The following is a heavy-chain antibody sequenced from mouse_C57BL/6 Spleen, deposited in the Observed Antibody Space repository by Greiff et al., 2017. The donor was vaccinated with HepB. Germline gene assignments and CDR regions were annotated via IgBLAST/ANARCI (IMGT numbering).Heavy chain of an antibody. CDR3: ARSGYGNLYYFDY. J-gene: IGHJ2*01. Sequence: QVQLQQSGAELVKPGASVKISCKASGYAFSSYWMNWVKQRPGKGLEWIGQIYPGDGDTNYNGKFKGKATLTADKSSNTAYMQLSSLTSEDSAVYFCARSGYGNLYYFDYWGQGTTLTVSS. D-gene: IGHD2-1*01. V-gene: IGHV1-80*01. CDR1: GYAFSSYW. CDR2: IYPGDGDT.